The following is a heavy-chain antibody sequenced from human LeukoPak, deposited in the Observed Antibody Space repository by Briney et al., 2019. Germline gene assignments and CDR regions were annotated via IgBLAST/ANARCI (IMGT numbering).Heavy chain of an antibody. Sequence: SETLSLTCAVYGGSFSGYYWSWIRQPPGKGLEWIREINHSGSTNYNPSLKSRVTISVDTSKNQFSLKLSSVTAADTAVYYCARNKQYYFDYWGQGTLVTVSS. CDR3: ARNKQYYFDY. CDR1: GGSFSGYY. J-gene: IGHJ4*02. V-gene: IGHV4-34*01. D-gene: IGHD1/OR15-1a*01. CDR2: INHSGST.